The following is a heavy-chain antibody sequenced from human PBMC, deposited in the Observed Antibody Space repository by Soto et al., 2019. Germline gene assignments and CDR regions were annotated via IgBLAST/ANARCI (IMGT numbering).Heavy chain of an antibody. D-gene: IGHD2-15*01. CDR2: IDPSDSYT. CDR3: ARWSVCSGGSCYSARPSYGMDV. Sequence: GESLKISCKGSGYSFTSYWISWVRQMPGKGLEWMGRIDPSDSYTNYSPCFQGHVTISADKSISTAYLQWSSLKASDTAMYYCARWSVCSGGSCYSARPSYGMDVWGQGTTVTVSS. J-gene: IGHJ6*02. V-gene: IGHV5-10-1*01. CDR1: GYSFTSYW.